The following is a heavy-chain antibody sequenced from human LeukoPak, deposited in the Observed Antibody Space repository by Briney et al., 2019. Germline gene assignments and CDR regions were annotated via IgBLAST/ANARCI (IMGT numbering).Heavy chain of an antibody. CDR3: ARDPGLYSPTEYYFDY. J-gene: IGHJ4*02. V-gene: IGHV1-46*01. CDR2: INPSGGST. CDR1: GYTFTSYY. Sequence: ASVKVSCKASGYTFTSYYMHWVRQAPGQGLEWVGIINPSGGSTSYAQKFQGRVTMTRDTSTSTVYMELSSLRSEDTAVYYCARDPGLYSPTEYYFDYWGQGTLVTVSS. D-gene: IGHD3-16*01.